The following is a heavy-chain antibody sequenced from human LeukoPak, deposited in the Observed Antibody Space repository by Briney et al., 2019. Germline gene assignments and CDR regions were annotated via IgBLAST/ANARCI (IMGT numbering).Heavy chain of an antibody. J-gene: IGHJ5*02. D-gene: IGHD3-3*01. V-gene: IGHV3-23*01. CDR2: ISGSGGST. CDR3: AKDPGYYDFWSGLNDP. Sequence: GGSLRLSCAASGFTFSSYAMSWVRQAPGKGLEWVSAISGSGGSTYYADSVKGRFTISRDNSKNTLYLQMNSLRAEDTAVYYCAKDPGYYDFWSGLNDPWGQGTPVTVSS. CDR1: GFTFSSYA.